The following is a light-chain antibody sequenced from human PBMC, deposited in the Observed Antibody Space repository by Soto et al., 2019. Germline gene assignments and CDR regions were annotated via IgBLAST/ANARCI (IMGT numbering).Light chain of an antibody. V-gene: IGKV3-20*01. Sequence: EIVLTQSPGTLSLSPGERATLSCRASQAISSNCLVWYQVKSGRAPRVLIHSASIRATDIPVRFSGGGSVTDFSLTISRVQREDFAVYYCQQCGSPPFTFGPGTKVDIK. CDR1: QAISSNC. CDR3: QQCGSPPFT. CDR2: SAS. J-gene: IGKJ3*01.